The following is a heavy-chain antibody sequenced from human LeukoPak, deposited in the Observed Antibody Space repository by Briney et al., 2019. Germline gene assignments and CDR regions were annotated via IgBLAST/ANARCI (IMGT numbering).Heavy chain of an antibody. V-gene: IGHV4-34*01. CDR1: GGSFSGYY. D-gene: IGHD3-16*01. J-gene: IGHJ3*02. CDR3: ARAPHQIRPHAFDI. Sequence: SETLSLTCAVYGGSFSGYYWSWIRQPPGKGLEWIGEINHSGSTNYNPSLKSRVTISVDTSKNQFSLKLSSVTAADTAVYYCARAPHQIRPHAFDIWGQGTMVTVSS. CDR2: INHSGST.